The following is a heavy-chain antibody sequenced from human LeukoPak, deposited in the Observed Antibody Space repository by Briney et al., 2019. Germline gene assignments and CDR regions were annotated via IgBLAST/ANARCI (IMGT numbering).Heavy chain of an antibody. J-gene: IGHJ3*02. V-gene: IGHV5-51*01. CDR3: AITYYYDSSGLWDAFDI. D-gene: IGHD3-22*01. CDR1: GYSFTSYW. CDR2: IYPGDSDT. Sequence: GESLKISCKGSGYSFTSYWTGWVRQMPGKGLEWMGIIYPGDSDTRYSPSFQGQVTISADKSISTAYLQWSSLKASDTAMYYCAITYYYDSSGLWDAFDIWGQGTMVTVSS.